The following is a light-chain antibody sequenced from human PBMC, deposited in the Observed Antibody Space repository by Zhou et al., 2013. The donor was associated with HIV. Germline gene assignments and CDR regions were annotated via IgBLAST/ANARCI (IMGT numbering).Light chain of an antibody. J-gene: IGKJ2*01. Sequence: DLVMTQTPLSLSVTPGQPASISCKSSQSLLHTDGKTYLYWYLQKPGQSPQLLIYEVFRRFSGVPDRFSGSGSGTDFTLKISRVEAEDVGVYYCMQGLDLPLTFGQGTKLEIK. CDR3: MQGLDLPLT. CDR1: QSLLHTDGKTY. CDR2: EVF. V-gene: IGKV2-29*02.